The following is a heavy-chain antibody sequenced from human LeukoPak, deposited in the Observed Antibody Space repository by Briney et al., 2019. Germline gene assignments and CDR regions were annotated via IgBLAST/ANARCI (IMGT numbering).Heavy chain of an antibody. Sequence: SETLSLTCAVSGGSISSGGYSWSWIRQPPGKGLEWIGYIYHSGSTYYNPSLKSRVTISVDRSKNQFSLKLSSVTAADTAVYYCARVGYSSSWYNRFKYYFDYWGQGTLVTVSS. CDR2: IYHSGST. V-gene: IGHV4-30-2*01. D-gene: IGHD6-13*01. CDR3: ARVGYSSSWYNRFKYYFDY. CDR1: GGSISSGGYS. J-gene: IGHJ4*02.